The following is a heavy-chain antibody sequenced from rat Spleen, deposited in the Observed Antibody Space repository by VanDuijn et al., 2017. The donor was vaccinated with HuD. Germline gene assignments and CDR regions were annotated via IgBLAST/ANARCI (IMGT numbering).Heavy chain of an antibody. Sequence: EVQLVESGGGLVQPGRSLKLSCAASGFTFTNYDMAWVRQAPTKGLEWIASISTGGGNTYYRDSVKGRFIISRDNAKNTQYLQMDSLRSEDTATYYCARHGIYNNYGWFAYWGQGTLVTVSS. CDR1: GFTFTNYD. CDR2: ISTGGGNT. CDR3: ARHGIYNNYGWFAY. V-gene: IGHV5S13*01. D-gene: IGHD1-10*01. J-gene: IGHJ3*01.